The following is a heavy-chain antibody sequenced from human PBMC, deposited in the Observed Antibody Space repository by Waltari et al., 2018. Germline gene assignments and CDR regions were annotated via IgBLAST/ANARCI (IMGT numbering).Heavy chain of an antibody. D-gene: IGHD3-3*01. CDR2: IYYSGNT. V-gene: IGHV4-39*07. J-gene: IGHJ3*02. Sequence: QMHLQESGPGLVKTSETLSLTCSVSGGSISNTIYYWGWIRQTPGKGLEWIGSIYYSGNTYYNPSLRSRVTLSVDRSKNQFSLNLSSVTAADTAVYYCAREEFWSTYPDGFDMWGQGTLVTVSS. CDR3: AREEFWSTYPDGFDM. CDR1: GGSISNTIYY.